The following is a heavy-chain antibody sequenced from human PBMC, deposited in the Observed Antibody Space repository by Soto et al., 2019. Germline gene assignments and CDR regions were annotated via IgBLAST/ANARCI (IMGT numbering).Heavy chain of an antibody. J-gene: IGHJ6*02. CDR3: ARSSTSGYRGFDSYYYYGMDV. CDR1: GGTFSSYA. D-gene: IGHD2-2*01. Sequence: QVQLVQSGAEVKKPGSSVKVSCKASGGTFSSYAISWVRQAPGQGLEWMGGIIPIFGTANYAQKFQGRVTITADESTSTAYMELSSLRSEDTAVYYCARSSTSGYRGFDSYYYYGMDVWGQGTTVTVSS. CDR2: IIPIFGTA. V-gene: IGHV1-69*12.